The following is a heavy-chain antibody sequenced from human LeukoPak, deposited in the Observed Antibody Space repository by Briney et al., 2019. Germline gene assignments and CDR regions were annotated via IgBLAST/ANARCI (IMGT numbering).Heavy chain of an antibody. CDR1: GFTFSSYS. V-gene: IGHV3-48*04. Sequence: GGSLRLSCAASGFTFSSYSMNWVRQAPGKGLEWVSYISSSSSTIYYADSVKGRFTISRDNAKNSLYLQMNSLRAEDTALYYCARSVAASRDYWGQGTLVTVSS. CDR2: ISSSSSTI. D-gene: IGHD2-15*01. J-gene: IGHJ4*02. CDR3: ARSVAASRDY.